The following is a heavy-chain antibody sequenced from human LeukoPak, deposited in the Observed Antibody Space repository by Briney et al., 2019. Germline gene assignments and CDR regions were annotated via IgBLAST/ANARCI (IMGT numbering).Heavy chain of an antibody. D-gene: IGHD4-17*01. V-gene: IGHV3-48*03. CDR2: ISSSASTI. CDR3: ARQGDYNPDY. J-gene: IGHJ4*02. Sequence: PGGPLRLSCAASGFTFSSYEMNWVRQAPGKGPEWVSYISSSASTISYGDSLKGRFTISRDNAKSSLYLQMNSLRAEDTAVYYCARQGDYNPDYWGQGTLVTVSS. CDR1: GFTFSSYE.